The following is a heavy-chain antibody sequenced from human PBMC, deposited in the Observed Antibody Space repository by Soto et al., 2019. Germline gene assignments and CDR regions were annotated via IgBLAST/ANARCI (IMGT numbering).Heavy chain of an antibody. CDR3: AIQDYEILPAPYAMDV. V-gene: IGHV4-34*01. CDR1: GGSFSGYY. J-gene: IGHJ6*02. D-gene: IGHD3-9*01. Sequence: PSETLSLTCAVYGGSFSGYYWSWIRQPPGKGLEWIGEINHSGSTNYNTSLKGRSTISVDTSKNRFSFKLSSVSAADTAVYYCAIQDYEILPAPYAMDVWGQGTTVTV. CDR2: INHSGST.